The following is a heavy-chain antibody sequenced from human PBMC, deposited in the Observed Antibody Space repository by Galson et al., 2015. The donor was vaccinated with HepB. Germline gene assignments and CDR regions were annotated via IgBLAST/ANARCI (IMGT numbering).Heavy chain of an antibody. CDR3: ARGAYSSSWATEYYFDY. CDR2: IDPSDSYT. J-gene: IGHJ4*02. D-gene: IGHD6-13*01. CDR1: GYSFTSYW. Sequence: QSGAEVKKPGESLRISCKGSGYSFTSYWISWVRQMPGKGLEWMGRIDPSDSYTNYSPSFQGHVTISADKSISTAYLQWSSLKASDTAMYYCARGAYSSSWATEYYFDYWGQGTLVTVSS. V-gene: IGHV5-10-1*01.